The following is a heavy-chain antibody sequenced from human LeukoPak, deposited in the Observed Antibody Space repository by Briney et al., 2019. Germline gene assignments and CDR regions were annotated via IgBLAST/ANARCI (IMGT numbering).Heavy chain of an antibody. J-gene: IGHJ4*02. CDR3: AKDPIVVVPAAIRYFDY. V-gene: IGHV3-53*01. CDR1: GFTVSSNY. D-gene: IGHD2-2*02. Sequence: PGGSLRLSCAASGFTVSSNYMSWVRQAPGKGLEWASVIYSGGSTYYADSVKGRFTISRDNSKNTLYLQMNSLRAEDTAVYYCAKDPIVVVPAAIRYFDYWGQGTLVTVSS. CDR2: IYSGGST.